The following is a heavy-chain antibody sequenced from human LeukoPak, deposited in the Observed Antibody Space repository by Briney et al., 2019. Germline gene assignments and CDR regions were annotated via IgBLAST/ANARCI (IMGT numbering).Heavy chain of an antibody. CDR1: GGSFSGYY. D-gene: IGHD2-2*01. CDR3: ARATKPDIVVVPAAPPDY. J-gene: IGHJ4*02. CDR2: INHSGST. V-gene: IGHV4-34*01. Sequence: SETLSLTCAVYGGSFSGYYWSWIRQPPGKGLEWIGEINHSGSTNYNPSLKSRVTISVDTSKNQFSLKLSSVTAADTAVYYCARATKPDIVVVPAAPPDYWGQGTLVTVS.